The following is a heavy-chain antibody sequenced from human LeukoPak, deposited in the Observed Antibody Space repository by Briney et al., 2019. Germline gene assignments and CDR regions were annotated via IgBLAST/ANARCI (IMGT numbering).Heavy chain of an antibody. CDR1: GFTFSSYS. CDR3: ARVPDSSGWAGDY. D-gene: IGHD3-22*01. Sequence: GGSLRLSCAASGFTFSSYSMNWVRQAPGKGLEWVSSISSSSSYIYYADSVKGRFTISRDNPKNTLYLQMNSLRAEDTAVYYCARVPDSSGWAGDYWGQGTLVTVSS. CDR2: ISSSSSYI. J-gene: IGHJ4*02. V-gene: IGHV3-21*01.